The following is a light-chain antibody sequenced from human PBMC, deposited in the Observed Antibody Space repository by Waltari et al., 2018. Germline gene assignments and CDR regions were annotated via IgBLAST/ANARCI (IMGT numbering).Light chain of an antibody. CDR1: QSVGRA. J-gene: IGKJ1*01. CDR2: GAS. Sequence: EIVLTQSPGTLSLSPGERATLSCRASQSVGRALIWYQQKPCKAPRLLIYGASTRATGIPDRFSGSGFGTDFSLTISRLEPEDFAVYYCQRNDRLPVTFGQGTKVEIK. V-gene: IGKV3-20*01. CDR3: QRNDRLPVT.